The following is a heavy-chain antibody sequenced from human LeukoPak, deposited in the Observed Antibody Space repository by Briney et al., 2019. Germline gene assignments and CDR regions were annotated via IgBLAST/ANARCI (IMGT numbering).Heavy chain of an antibody. V-gene: IGHV3-7*01. CDR2: IKQDGSEK. Sequence: PGGSLRLSCAASGFTFSSYWMSWVRQAPGKGLEWVANIKQDGSEKYYVDSVKGRFTISRDNAKNSLYLQMNSLRAEDTAVYYCARDRGVYPPEGGFDHWGQGTLVTVS. CDR3: ARDRGVYPPEGGFDH. CDR1: GFTFSSYW. J-gene: IGHJ4*02. D-gene: IGHD2-8*01.